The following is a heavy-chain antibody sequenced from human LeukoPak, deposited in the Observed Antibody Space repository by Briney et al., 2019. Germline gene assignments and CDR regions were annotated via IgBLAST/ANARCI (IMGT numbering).Heavy chain of an antibody. CDR1: GGSLSSYY. D-gene: IGHD3-3*01. J-gene: IGHJ4*02. CDR3: ARSDFWSGYRYFDY. CDR2: INHSGST. V-gene: IGHV4-34*01. Sequence: SETLSLTCTVSGGSLSSYYWSWIRQPPGKGLEWIGEINHSGSTNYNPSLKSRVTISVDTSKNQFSLKLSSVTAADTAVYYCARSDFWSGYRYFDYWGQGTLVTVSS.